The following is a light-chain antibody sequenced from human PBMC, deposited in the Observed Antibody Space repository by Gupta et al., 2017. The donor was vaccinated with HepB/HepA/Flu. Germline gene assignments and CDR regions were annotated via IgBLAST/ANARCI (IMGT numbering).Light chain of an antibody. V-gene: IGLV1-44*01. J-gene: IGLJ2*01. CDR2: NND. Sequence: QSVLTPPPPASETPGQRVTIPCSGSNPNIGSNTVNWYQQPPGTAPKLLIYNNDERPSGVPDRFSGSKSGTSAALVISGLQSEDEADYYCAAWDDSLNGHVVFGGGTKVTVL. CDR1: NPNIGSNT. CDR3: AAWDDSLNGHVV.